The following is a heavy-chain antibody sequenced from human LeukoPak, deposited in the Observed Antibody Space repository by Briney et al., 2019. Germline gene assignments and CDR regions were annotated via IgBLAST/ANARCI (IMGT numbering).Heavy chain of an antibody. CDR1: GFTFRSYA. CDR2: MSASDAGT. CDR3: AKGSAVADIYFDY. V-gene: IGHV3-23*01. J-gene: IGHJ4*02. Sequence: GSLRPSCAAAGFTFRSYAMNWVRQGPGKGLEWVSTMSASDAGTYYADSVKGRFTISRDNSKNTLYLQMNSLRAEDTAVYYCAKGSAVADIYFDYWGQGALVTVSS. D-gene: IGHD6-19*01.